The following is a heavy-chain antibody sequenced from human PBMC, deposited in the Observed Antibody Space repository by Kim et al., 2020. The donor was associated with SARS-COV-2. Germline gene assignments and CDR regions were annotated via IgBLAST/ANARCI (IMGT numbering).Heavy chain of an antibody. V-gene: IGHV3-53*01. Sequence: GGSLRLSCAASGFTVSSNYMNWVRQAPGKGLEWVSVIYGGGDIYSADSVKGRFTISRDTSENTVSLQMNSLRAEDTAIYYCARGLAAYSSSPRGWYFDLWGRGTLVTVSS. CDR1: GFTVSSNY. D-gene: IGHD6-13*01. CDR2: IYGGGDI. J-gene: IGHJ2*01. CDR3: ARGLAAYSSSPRGWYFDL.